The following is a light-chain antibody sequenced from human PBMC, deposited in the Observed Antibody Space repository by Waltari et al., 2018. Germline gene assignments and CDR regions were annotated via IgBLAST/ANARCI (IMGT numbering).Light chain of an antibody. CDR3: CSYAGSTTFVV. CDR2: EGN. V-gene: IGLV2-23*03. J-gene: IGLJ3*02. Sequence: QSALTQPASVSGSPGQSITISCTGTSSDVGSYNLVSWYQQHPGKAPKLMIYEGNKRTSGVSKRFSGYKSGNTASLTISGLQGEDEADYHCCSYAGSTTFVVFGGGTKLTVL. CDR1: SSDVGSYNL.